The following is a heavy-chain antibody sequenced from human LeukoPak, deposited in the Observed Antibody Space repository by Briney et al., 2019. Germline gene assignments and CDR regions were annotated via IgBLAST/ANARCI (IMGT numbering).Heavy chain of an antibody. Sequence: SETLSLTCTVSGYSISSGYYWGWIRQPAGKGLEWIGRIYTSGSTNYNPSLKSRVTMSVDTSKNQFSLKLSSVTAADTAVYYCARVDFGDSIDYWGQGTLVTVSS. CDR3: ARVDFGDSIDY. J-gene: IGHJ4*02. D-gene: IGHD4-17*01. V-gene: IGHV4-4*07. CDR1: GYSISSGYY. CDR2: IYTSGST.